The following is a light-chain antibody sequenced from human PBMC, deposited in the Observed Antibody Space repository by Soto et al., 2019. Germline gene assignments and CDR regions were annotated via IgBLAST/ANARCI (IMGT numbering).Light chain of an antibody. V-gene: IGLV2-14*01. Sequence: QSVLTQPASVSGSPGQSITISCTRTSSDVGGYNYVSWYQQHPGKAPKLMIYEVSNRPSGVSNRFSGSKSGNTASLTISGLQAEDEVDYYCTSYTSSSTLGFGTGTKVTVL. CDR3: TSYTSSSTLG. J-gene: IGLJ1*01. CDR1: SSDVGGYNY. CDR2: EVS.